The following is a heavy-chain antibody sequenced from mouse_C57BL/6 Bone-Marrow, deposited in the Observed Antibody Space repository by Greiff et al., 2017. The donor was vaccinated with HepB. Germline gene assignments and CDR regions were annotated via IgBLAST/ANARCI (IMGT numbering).Heavy chain of an antibody. CDR1: GFTFSDYG. J-gene: IGHJ4*01. Sequence: EVKLQESGGGLVKPGGSLKLSCAASGFTFSDYGMHWVRQAPEKGLEWVAYISSGSSTIYYADTVKGRFTISRDNAKNTLFLQMTSLRSEDTAMYYCARGRAYYSNLFDYWGQGTSVTVSS. D-gene: IGHD2-5*01. V-gene: IGHV5-17*01. CDR3: ARGRAYYSNLFDY. CDR2: ISSGSSTI.